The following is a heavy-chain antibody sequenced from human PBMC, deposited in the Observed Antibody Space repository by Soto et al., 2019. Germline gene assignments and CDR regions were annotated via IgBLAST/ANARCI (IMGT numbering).Heavy chain of an antibody. Sequence: EVQLLESGGGLVQPGGSLRLSCAASGFTFSSYAMSWVRQAPGKGLDWVSAISGSAGSTYYADSVKGRFTISRDNSKNTLYLQMNRLRAEDTAVFYCTKDLWPYLPAGGEFDSWGQGTLVTVSS. CDR3: TKDLWPYLPAGGEFDS. V-gene: IGHV3-23*01. D-gene: IGHD3-16*01. CDR2: ISGSAGST. CDR1: GFTFSSYA. J-gene: IGHJ4*02.